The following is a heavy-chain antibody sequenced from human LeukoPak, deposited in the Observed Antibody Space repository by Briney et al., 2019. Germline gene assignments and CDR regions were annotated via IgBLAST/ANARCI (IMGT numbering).Heavy chain of an antibody. CDR2: INHSGGT. CDR1: GGSFSGYY. CDR3: ARGGLVTPFDY. Sequence: SETLSLTCAFYGGSFSGYYWSWIRQPPGKGLEWIGEINHSGGTKYNPSLKSRVTISVDTSKNQFSLKLSSVTAADTAVYYCARGGLVTPFDYWGQGTLVTVSS. J-gene: IGHJ4*02. V-gene: IGHV4-34*01. D-gene: IGHD6-6*01.